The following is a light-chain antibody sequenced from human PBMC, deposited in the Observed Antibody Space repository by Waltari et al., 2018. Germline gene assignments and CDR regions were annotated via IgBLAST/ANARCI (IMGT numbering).Light chain of an antibody. CDR3: SAWDTSLSGVV. V-gene: IGLV10-54*01. CDR1: SDNVGYLA. Sequence: QAGLTQPPSVSKDLRQTATITCTGNSDNVGYLAAAWLQQPRGHPPRLVSYRNNNRPSGVSERFSTSRSGNTASLTITGLQAEDEADYYCSAWDTSLSGVVFGGGTKLTVL. J-gene: IGLJ3*02. CDR2: RNN.